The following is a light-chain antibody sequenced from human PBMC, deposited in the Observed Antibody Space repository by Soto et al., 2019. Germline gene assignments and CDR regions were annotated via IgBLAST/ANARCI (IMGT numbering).Light chain of an antibody. CDR2: GAS. J-gene: IGKJ1*01. V-gene: IGKV3-20*01. CDR3: QQYGSSRWT. Sequence: EIVLTQAPATLAPSAREGATLSCSASQSVSSRYLAWYQQKPGPAPRLLIYGASSRATGIPDRFSGSGSGTDFTLTISRLEPEDFAVYYCQQYGSSRWTFGQGTKVDIK. CDR1: QSVSSRY.